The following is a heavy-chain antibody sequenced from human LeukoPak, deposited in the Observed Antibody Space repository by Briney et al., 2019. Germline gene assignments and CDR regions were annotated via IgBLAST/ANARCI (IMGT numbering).Heavy chain of an antibody. CDR3: ARVYRHIPIDN. J-gene: IGHJ4*02. D-gene: IGHD3-16*02. V-gene: IGHV3-7*04. Sequence: GGSLRLSCAASGFTFSSYSMNWVRQAPGKGLEWVANIKPDGSEGYYGDSVKGRFTISRDNAQNLLYLQMNILRAEGAALYHCARVYRHIPIDNWGQGTLVTVSS. CDR1: GFTFSSYS. CDR2: IKPDGSEG.